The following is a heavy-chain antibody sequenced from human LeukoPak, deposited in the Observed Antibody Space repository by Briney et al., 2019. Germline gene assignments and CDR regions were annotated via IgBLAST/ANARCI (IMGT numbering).Heavy chain of an antibody. CDR3: ARDQLLWAFDS. D-gene: IGHD2-2*01. Sequence: NPSETLSLTCTVSGGSISSGSYYWNWIRQPAGRGLEWIGRIYTSGSTNYNPSLKSRVTISVDTSKNQFSLKLSSVTAADTAVYYCARDQLLWAFDSWGQGTLATVSS. V-gene: IGHV4-61*02. J-gene: IGHJ4*02. CDR2: IYTSGST. CDR1: GGSISSGSYY.